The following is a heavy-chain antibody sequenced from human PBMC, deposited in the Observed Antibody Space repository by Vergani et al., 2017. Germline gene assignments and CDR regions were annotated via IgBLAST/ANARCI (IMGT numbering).Heavy chain of an antibody. V-gene: IGHV4-34*01. CDR3: ARGDYYDSSGYNLGADRSDAFDI. D-gene: IGHD3-22*01. CDR2: IYHSGST. J-gene: IGHJ3*02. Sequence: QVQLQQWGAGLLKPSETLSLTCAVYGGSFTDYFLSWVRQPPAKGLEWIGEIYHSGSTNYNPSLKSRVTISVDKSKNQFSLKLSSVTAADTAVYYCARGDYYDSSGYNLGADRSDAFDIWGQGTMVTVSS. CDR1: GGSFTDYF.